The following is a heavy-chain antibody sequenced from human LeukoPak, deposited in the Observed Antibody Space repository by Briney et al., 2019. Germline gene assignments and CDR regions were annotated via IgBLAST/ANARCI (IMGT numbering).Heavy chain of an antibody. D-gene: IGHD4-17*01. Sequence: PSETLSLTCTVSGGSISSSSYYWGWIRQPPGKGLEWIGSIYYSGSTNYNPSLKSRVTISVDTSKNQFSLKLSSVTAADTAVYYCASLGQYGDPFDYWGQGTLVTVSS. J-gene: IGHJ4*02. CDR2: IYYSGST. V-gene: IGHV4-39*07. CDR3: ASLGQYGDPFDY. CDR1: GGSISSSSYY.